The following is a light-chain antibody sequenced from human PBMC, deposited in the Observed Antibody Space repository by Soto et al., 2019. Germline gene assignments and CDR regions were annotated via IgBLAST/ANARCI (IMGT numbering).Light chain of an antibody. CDR3: QQYYSYLS. CDR1: QGISSY. J-gene: IGKJ4*01. CDR2: AAS. V-gene: IGKV1-8*01. Sequence: AIRMTQSPSSLSASTGDRVTITCRASQGISSYLAWYQQKPGKAPKLLIYAASTLQSGVPSRFSGSGSGTDFTLTISCLQSEDVATYYCQQYYSYLSFGGGTKVEIK.